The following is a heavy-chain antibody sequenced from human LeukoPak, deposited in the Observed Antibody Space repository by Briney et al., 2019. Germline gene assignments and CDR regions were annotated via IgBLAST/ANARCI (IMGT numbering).Heavy chain of an antibody. CDR2: IYYSGST. V-gene: IGHV4-59*08. CDR1: GGSISSYY. J-gene: IGHJ4*02. D-gene: IGHD2-2*01. Sequence: SETLSLTCTVSGGSISSYYWSWIRQPPGKGLEWIGYIYYSGSTNYNPSLKSRVTISVDTSKNQFSLKLSSVTAADTAVYYCARHGAMSSYDDYWGQGTLVTVSS. CDR3: ARHGAMSSYDDY.